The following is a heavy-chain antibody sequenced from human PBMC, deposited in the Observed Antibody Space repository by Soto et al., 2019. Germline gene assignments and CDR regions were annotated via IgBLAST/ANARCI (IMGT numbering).Heavy chain of an antibody. CDR2: IFYGGGT. CDR1: GDSISTSNYY. V-gene: IGHV4-39*07. D-gene: IGHD4-17*01. CDR3: VRRGGCDYPFDS. J-gene: IGHJ4*02. Sequence: QLQLQESGPGLVKPSETLSLTCSVSGDSISTSNYYWGWIRQPPGKGLEWIGHIFYGGGTYYNPSLKSSVSISVDTPTRQFSLKLTSITVADTGIYFCVRRGGCDYPFDSWGKGILVTVSS.